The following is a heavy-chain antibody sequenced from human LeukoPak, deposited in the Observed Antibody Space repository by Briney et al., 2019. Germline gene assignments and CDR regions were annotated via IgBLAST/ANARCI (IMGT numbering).Heavy chain of an antibody. CDR3: ARVVARASWLDP. CDR1: GGSISTYY. D-gene: IGHD2-21*01. V-gene: IGHV4-59*01. CDR2: IYYSGSA. J-gene: IGHJ5*02. Sequence: PSETLSLTCTVSGGSISTYYWSWIRQPPGKGLEWIGYIYYSGSANYNPSLKSRVTISVDTSKNQFSLKLSSVTAADTAVCHCARVVARASWLDPWGQGALVTVSS.